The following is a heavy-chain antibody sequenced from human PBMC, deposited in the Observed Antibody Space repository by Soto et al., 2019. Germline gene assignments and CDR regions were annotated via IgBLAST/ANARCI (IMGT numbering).Heavy chain of an antibody. D-gene: IGHD1-26*01. CDR3: ARGHAFGSGLYYMDV. V-gene: IGHV1-3*01. J-gene: IGHJ6*03. CDR2: INAGNGNT. Sequence: QVQLVQSGAEVKKPGASVKVSCKASGYTFTSYAMHWVRQAPGQRHEWMGWINAGNGNTKYSQKFQGRVTITRDTSASTAYMEPSSLRSEDTAVYYCARGHAFGSGLYYMDVWGKATTVTVSS. CDR1: GYTFTSYA.